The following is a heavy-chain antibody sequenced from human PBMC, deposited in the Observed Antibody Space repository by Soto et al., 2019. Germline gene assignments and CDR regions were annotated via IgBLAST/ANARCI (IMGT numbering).Heavy chain of an antibody. J-gene: IGHJ6*02. V-gene: IGHV1-46*01. CDR1: GYTFTSYY. CDR2: INPSGGST. Sequence: ASVKVSCKASGYTFTSYYMHWVRQAPGQGLEWMGIINPSGGSTSYAQKFQGRVTMTRDTSTSTVYMELSSLRSEDTAVYYCARPLLAVAATPARYYYGMDVWGRGTTVTVSS. D-gene: IGHD2-15*01. CDR3: ARPLLAVAATPARYYYGMDV.